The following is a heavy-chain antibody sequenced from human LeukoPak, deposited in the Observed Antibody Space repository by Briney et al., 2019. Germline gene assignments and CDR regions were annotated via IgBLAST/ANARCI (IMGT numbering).Heavy chain of an antibody. CDR1: GFSLSDYY. V-gene: IGHV3-11*04. Sequence: GGSLRLSCAASGFSLSDYYVNWLRQVPGKGLEWVSYIKSDSTIIFYADSVKGRFSVSRDNANNSVHLQMTNLRDDDTAVYYCARVHNTVHWGQGVQVTVSS. D-gene: IGHD4-11*01. CDR3: ARVHNTVH. CDR2: IKSDSTII. J-gene: IGHJ4*02.